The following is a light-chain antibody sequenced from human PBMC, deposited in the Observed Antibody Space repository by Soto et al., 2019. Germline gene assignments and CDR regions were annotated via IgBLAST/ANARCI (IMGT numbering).Light chain of an antibody. CDR3: QQYNDWPLT. CDR2: GAF. Sequence: IEMSQSPFDQPVSPGERATLSCRASQSVSSNLAWYQQKPGQAPSLLIYGAFTRATGIPARFSGTGSGTEFTLTISSLLSEDFALYYCQQYNDWPLTFGQGTKVDIK. V-gene: IGKV3-15*01. CDR1: QSVSSN. J-gene: IGKJ1*01.